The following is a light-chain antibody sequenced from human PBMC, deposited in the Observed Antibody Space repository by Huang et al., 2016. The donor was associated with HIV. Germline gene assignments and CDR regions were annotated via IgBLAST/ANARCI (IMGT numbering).Light chain of an antibody. Sequence: EVVMTQSPVTLSVSPGERATLSCRASQSVNNKLAWFQQKPGQAPRLLIHDAAIRATGSPDRVSGSGSGKEFTLTISSLQSEDVEVYYCQQYNNWPPWTFGQGTKVEIK. CDR1: QSVNNK. CDR3: QQYNNWPPWT. V-gene: IGKV3-15*01. CDR2: DAA. J-gene: IGKJ1*01.